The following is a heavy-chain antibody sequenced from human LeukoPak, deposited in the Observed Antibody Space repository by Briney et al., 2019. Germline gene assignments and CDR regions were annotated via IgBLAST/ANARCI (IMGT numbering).Heavy chain of an antibody. J-gene: IGHJ4*02. D-gene: IGHD3-3*01. V-gene: IGHV3-7*01. Sequence: GGSLRLSCAASGFTFSGHLMSWVRQAPGKGLEWVANINQGGSDKYYVDSVKGRFTISRDNANNLLYLQMNSLRGEDTAVYYCTRDRSRVEDDWGQGTLVTVSS. CDR3: TRDRSRVEDD. CDR1: GFTFSGHL. CDR2: INQGGSDK.